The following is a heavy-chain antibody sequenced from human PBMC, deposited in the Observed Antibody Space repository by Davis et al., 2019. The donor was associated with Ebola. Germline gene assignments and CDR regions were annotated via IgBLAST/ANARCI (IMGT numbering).Heavy chain of an antibody. CDR2: IYYSGST. CDR3: ARLGGEWGEYFQH. D-gene: IGHD3-16*01. V-gene: IGHV4-39*07. CDR1: GGSISSSSYY. Sequence: MPSETLSLTCTVSGGSISSSSYYWGWTRQPPGKGLEWIGSIYYSGSTYYNPSLKSRVTISVDTSKNQFSLKLSSVTAADTAVYYCARLGGEWGEYFQHWGQGTLVTVSS. J-gene: IGHJ1*01.